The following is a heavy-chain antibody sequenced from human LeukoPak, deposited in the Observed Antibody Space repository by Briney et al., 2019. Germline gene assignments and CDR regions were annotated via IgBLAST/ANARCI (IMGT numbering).Heavy chain of an antibody. D-gene: IGHD3-9*01. CDR1: GYSISSAYY. CDR3: AREGTISGVDY. Sequence: PSETLSLTCTVSGYSISSAYYWGWIRQPPGKGLEWIGTMYHSGSTNYNPSLKSRVTISVDTSKNQFSLKLSSVTAADTAVYYCAREGTISGVDYWGQGTLVTVSS. CDR2: MYHSGST. V-gene: IGHV4-38-2*02. J-gene: IGHJ4*02.